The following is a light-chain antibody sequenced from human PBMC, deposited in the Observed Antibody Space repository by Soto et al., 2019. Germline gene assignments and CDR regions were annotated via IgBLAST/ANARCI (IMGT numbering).Light chain of an antibody. Sequence: EIVLTPSPATLSLSPVERATLSCRASQSVSNFLAWYQQKPGQAPRLLIYDASNRATGIPARFSGSGSGTDFTLTIRSLEPEDSAVYYCQQRNVWPPVTFGQGTRLEIK. CDR3: QQRNVWPPVT. V-gene: IGKV3-11*01. CDR1: QSVSNF. J-gene: IGKJ5*01. CDR2: DAS.